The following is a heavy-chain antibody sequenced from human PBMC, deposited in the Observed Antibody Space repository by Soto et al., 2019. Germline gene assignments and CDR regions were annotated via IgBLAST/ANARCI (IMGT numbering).Heavy chain of an antibody. J-gene: IGHJ6*02. CDR3: ARGGAIVATIGYYYYYYGMDV. V-gene: IGHV1-2*04. CDR1: GYTFTGYY. CDR2: INPNSGGT. Sequence: ASVKVSCKASGYTFTGYYMHWVRQAPGQGLEWMGWINPNSGGTNYAQKFQGWVTMTRDTSISTAYMELSRLRSDDTAVYYCARGGAIVATIGYYYYYYGMDVWGQGTTVTVSS. D-gene: IGHD5-12*01.